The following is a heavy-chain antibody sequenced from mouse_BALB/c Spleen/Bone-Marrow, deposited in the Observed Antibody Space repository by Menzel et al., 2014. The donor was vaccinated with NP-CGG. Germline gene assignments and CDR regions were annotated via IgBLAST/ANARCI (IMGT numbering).Heavy chain of an antibody. CDR2: ISSGGGST. CDR3: ARHYGYGAMDY. CDR1: GFAFSSYD. V-gene: IGHV5-12-1*01. D-gene: IGHD1-2*01. Sequence: DVKLVESGGGLVKPGGSLKLSRAASGFAFSSYDMSWVRQTPEKRLEWVAYISSGGGSTYYPDTVKGRFTISRDNAKNTLYLQMSSLKSEDTAMYYCARHYGYGAMDYWGQGTSVTVSS. J-gene: IGHJ4*01.